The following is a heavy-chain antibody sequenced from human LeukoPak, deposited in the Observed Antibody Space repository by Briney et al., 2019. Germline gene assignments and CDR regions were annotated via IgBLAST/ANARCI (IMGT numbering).Heavy chain of an antibody. Sequence: PGGSLRLSCAASGFTFSSYVMHWVRQAPGKGLEWVAIISYDGSNEYYADSVKGRFTISRDNSKNTLYLQMNSLRAADTAVYYCARDRPGRYCSSNSCYTASPFDPWGQGTLVTVSS. CDR2: ISYDGSNE. J-gene: IGHJ5*02. CDR1: GFTFSSYV. CDR3: ARDRPGRYCSSNSCYTASPFDP. D-gene: IGHD2-2*02. V-gene: IGHV3-30*04.